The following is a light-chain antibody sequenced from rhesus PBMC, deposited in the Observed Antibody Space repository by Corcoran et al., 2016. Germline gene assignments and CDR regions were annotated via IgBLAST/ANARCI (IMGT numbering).Light chain of an antibody. CDR3: QKYSSSPPT. V-gene: IGKV3-53*01. J-gene: IGKJ1*01. Sequence: QVILTQSPATLSLSPGERATLSCRASQSVSSNLAWYQQKPGQAPRLLMYGASSRATGIPGRFSGSGSGTESILTISSLEPEDFAVYYCQKYSSSPPTFGQGTKVEIK. CDR1: QSVSSN. CDR2: GAS.